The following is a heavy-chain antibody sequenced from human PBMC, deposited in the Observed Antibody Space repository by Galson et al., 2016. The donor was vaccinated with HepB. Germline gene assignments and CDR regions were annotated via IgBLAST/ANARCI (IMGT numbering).Heavy chain of an antibody. D-gene: IGHD5-24*01. J-gene: IGHJ4*02. Sequence: SLRLSCAASGFTLSNYAMHWVRQAPGKGLEWVAIISYDGSNKYYADPVKGRFTISRDNSKNTLYLQMNSLRAEDTAIYYCAKEMAEVGKPFFDYWGPGTQIIVSS. CDR2: ISYDGSNK. CDR1: GFTLSNYA. CDR3: AKEMAEVGKPFFDY. V-gene: IGHV3-30*04.